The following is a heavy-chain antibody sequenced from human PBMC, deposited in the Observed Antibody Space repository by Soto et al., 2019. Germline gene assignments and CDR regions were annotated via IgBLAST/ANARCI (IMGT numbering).Heavy chain of an antibody. CDR2: IKQDGSEK. D-gene: IGHD3-3*01. J-gene: IGHJ3*02. Sequence: GGSLRLSCAASGFTLSNYWMSWVRQAPGKGLEWVANIKQDGSEKNYVDSVKGRFTISRDNAKSSLYLQMNSLRAEDTAVYYCARDKQYYDFWSGYYKPAPDAFDIWGQGTMVTVSS. CDR1: GFTLSNYW. V-gene: IGHV3-7*01. CDR3: ARDKQYYDFWSGYYKPAPDAFDI.